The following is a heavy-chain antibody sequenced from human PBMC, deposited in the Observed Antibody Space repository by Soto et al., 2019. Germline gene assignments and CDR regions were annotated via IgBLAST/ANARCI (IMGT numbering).Heavy chain of an antibody. CDR3: ARDYGRDGYNYDAFDI. Sequence: GGSLRLSCAASGFTFSSYSMNWVRQAPGKGLEWVSSISSSSSYIYYADSVKGRFTISRDNAKNSLYLQMNSLRAEDTAVYYCARDYGRDGYNYDAFDIWGQGTMVTVSS. J-gene: IGHJ3*02. CDR2: ISSSSSYI. V-gene: IGHV3-21*01. D-gene: IGHD1-1*01. CDR1: GFTFSSYS.